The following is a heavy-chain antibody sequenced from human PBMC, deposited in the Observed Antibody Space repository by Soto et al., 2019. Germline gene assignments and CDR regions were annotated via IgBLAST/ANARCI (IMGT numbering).Heavy chain of an antibody. D-gene: IGHD3-10*01. CDR3: ARVRGSYYFDY. J-gene: IGHJ4*02. CDR2: IYYSGST. CDR1: RGPICSGGYY. Sequence: SETLSLTCTLSRGPICSGGYYWSWIRQHPVKGLEWIGYIYYSGSTYYNTSLKRRVTISVDTSKNQFSLKMSSVTAADTAVYYCARVRGSYYFDYWGQGTLVIVS. V-gene: IGHV4-31*03.